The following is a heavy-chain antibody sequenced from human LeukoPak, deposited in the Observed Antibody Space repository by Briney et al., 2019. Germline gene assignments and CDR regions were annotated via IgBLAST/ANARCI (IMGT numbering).Heavy chain of an antibody. J-gene: IGHJ4*02. Sequence: SETLSLTCTVSGGSISSGSYYWSWIRQPPGKGLEWIGSIYYSGSTYYNPSLKSRVTISVDTSKNQFSLRLSSVTAADTAVYYCARYYRPAYYFDYWGQGTLVTVSS. D-gene: IGHD2/OR15-2a*01. CDR1: GGSISSGSYY. V-gene: IGHV4-39*07. CDR2: IYYSGST. CDR3: ARYYRPAYYFDY.